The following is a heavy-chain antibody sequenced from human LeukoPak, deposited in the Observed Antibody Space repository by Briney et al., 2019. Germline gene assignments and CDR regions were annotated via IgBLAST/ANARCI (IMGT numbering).Heavy chain of an antibody. D-gene: IGHD3-22*01. V-gene: IGHV4-61*02. CDR3: AIYSYDSSGYYWDYFDY. CDR1: GGSISSGSYY. Sequence: SETLSLTCTVSGGSISSGSYYWSWSRQPAGKGLEWIGRVYTSGSTNYNPSLKSRVTISVDTSKNQFSLKLSSVTAADTAVYYCAIYSYDSSGYYWDYFDYWGQGTLVTVSS. CDR2: VYTSGST. J-gene: IGHJ4*02.